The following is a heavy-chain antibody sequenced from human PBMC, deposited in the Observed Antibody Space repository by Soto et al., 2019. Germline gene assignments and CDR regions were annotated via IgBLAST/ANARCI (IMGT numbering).Heavy chain of an antibody. CDR3: AKDVLRFLEWFAFYGMDV. D-gene: IGHD3-3*01. Sequence: GGSLRLSCAASGFTFSSYGMHWVRQALGKGLEWVAVISYDGSNKYYADSVKGRFTISRDNSKNTLYLQMNSLRAEDTAVYYCAKDVLRFLEWFAFYGMDVRGQGTTVTVSS. CDR1: GFTFSSYG. CDR2: ISYDGSNK. V-gene: IGHV3-30*18. J-gene: IGHJ6*02.